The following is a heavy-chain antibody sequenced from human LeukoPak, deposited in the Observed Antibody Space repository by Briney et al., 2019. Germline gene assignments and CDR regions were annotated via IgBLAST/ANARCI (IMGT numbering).Heavy chain of an antibody. CDR3: ARDLPDY. Sequence: GGSLRLSCAASGFPFSSYAMHWVRQAPGKGLEWVAVISYDGSNKYYADSVKGRFTISRDNSKNTLYLQMNSLRAEDTAVYYCARDLPDYWGQGTLVTVSS. CDR1: GFPFSSYA. CDR2: ISYDGSNK. J-gene: IGHJ4*02. V-gene: IGHV3-30*04.